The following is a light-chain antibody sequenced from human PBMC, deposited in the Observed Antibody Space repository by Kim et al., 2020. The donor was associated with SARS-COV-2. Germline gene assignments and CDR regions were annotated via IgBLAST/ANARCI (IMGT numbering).Light chain of an antibody. CDR3: QQRFTWPLT. CDR1: KSSNGW. J-gene: IGKJ4*01. CDR2: DAF. Sequence: SWSPGERATLSCRASKSSNGWLVWYQQKPGQAPRLLIYDAFYRAAGVPARFSGSGSGTVFTLSISSLEPEDFAVYYCQQRFTWPLTFGGGTKLEI. V-gene: IGKV3-11*01.